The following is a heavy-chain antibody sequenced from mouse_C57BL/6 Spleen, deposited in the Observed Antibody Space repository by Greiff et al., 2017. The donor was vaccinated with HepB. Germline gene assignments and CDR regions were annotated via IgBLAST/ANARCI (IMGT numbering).Heavy chain of an antibody. CDR2: INPSTGGT. CDR1: GYSFTGYY. D-gene: IGHD1-1*01. J-gene: IGHJ1*03. Sequence: EVQLQQSGPELVKPGASVKISCKASGYSFTGYYMNWVKQSPEKSLEWIGEINPSTGGTTYNQKFKAKATLTVDKSSSTAYMQLKSLTSEDSAVYYCARRNSYYYGSSYRYFDVWGTGTTVTVSS. V-gene: IGHV1-42*01. CDR3: ARRNSYYYGSSYRYFDV.